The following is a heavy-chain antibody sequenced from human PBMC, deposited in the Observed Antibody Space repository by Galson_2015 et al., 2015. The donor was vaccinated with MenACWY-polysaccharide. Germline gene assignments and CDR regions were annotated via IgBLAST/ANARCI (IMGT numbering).Heavy chain of an antibody. CDR1: GFTVSSNY. J-gene: IGHJ4*02. D-gene: IGHD3-3*01. V-gene: IGHV3-53*04. CDR3: ARHGFLEWSNFDY. Sequence: SLRLSCAASGFTVSSNYMSWVRQAPGKGLEWVSVIYSGGSTYYADSVKGRFTISRHNSKNTLYLQMNSLRAEDTAVYYCARHGFLEWSNFDYWGQGTPVTVSS. CDR2: IYSGGST.